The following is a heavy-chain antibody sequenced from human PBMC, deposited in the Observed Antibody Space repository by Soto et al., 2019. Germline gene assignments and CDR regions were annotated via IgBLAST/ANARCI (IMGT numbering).Heavy chain of an antibody. D-gene: IGHD6-19*01. CDR2: IYYSGST. V-gene: IGHV4-59*01. CDR1: GGSISSYY. Sequence: SETLSLTCTFSGGSISSYYSSWIRQPPGKGLAWIGYIYYSGSTDYNPSLKSRVTISVDTSKNQFSLKLSSVTAEDTAVYYCARGFSGWYYFDYWGQGTLVTVSS. CDR3: ARGFSGWYYFDY. J-gene: IGHJ4*02.